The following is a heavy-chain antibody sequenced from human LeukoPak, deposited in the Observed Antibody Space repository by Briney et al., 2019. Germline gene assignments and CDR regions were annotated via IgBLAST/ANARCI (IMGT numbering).Heavy chain of an antibody. Sequence: PPGGSLRLSCAASGFTFASYAMTWVRQAPGKGLEWVSSIRGTGGSSYYADSVKGRLTISRDNFKNTLYLQMNSLRAEDTAVYYCAKDPHDDYVDAFDIWGQGTMVTVSS. V-gene: IGHV3-23*01. CDR2: IRGTGGSS. CDR3: AKDPHDDYVDAFDI. CDR1: GFTFASYA. D-gene: IGHD3-16*01. J-gene: IGHJ3*02.